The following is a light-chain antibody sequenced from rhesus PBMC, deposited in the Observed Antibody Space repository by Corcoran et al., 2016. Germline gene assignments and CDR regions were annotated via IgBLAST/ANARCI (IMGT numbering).Light chain of an antibody. CDR1: QGIRSY. Sequence: DIQMTQSPSSLSASVGDTVTITCRASQGIRSYLNWFQQKPGKAPKLLIYAASSLESGVPARFSASGSGTEFPLTISSLQPEDFAAYYCLQHNSYPLTFGGGTKVEIK. CDR2: AAS. CDR3: LQHNSYPLT. V-gene: IGKV1-28*01. J-gene: IGKJ4*01.